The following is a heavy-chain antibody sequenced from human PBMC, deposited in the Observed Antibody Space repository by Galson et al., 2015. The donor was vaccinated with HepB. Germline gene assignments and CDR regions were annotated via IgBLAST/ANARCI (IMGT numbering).Heavy chain of an antibody. Sequence: SLRLSRAASGFTFSSYGMHWVRQAPGKGLEWVALIQYDGNKKYYADSVKGRFTISRDNSENTLHLQMNSLRAEDTAVYYCAKEYNIMVRGVIKNPQYWGQGTLVTVSS. CDR1: GFTFSSYG. CDR2: IQYDGNKK. CDR3: AKEYNIMVRGVIKNPQY. V-gene: IGHV3-30*02. J-gene: IGHJ4*02. D-gene: IGHD3-10*01.